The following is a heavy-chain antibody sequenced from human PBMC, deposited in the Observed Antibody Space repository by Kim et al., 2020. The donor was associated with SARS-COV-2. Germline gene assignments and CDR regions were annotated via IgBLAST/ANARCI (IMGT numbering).Heavy chain of an antibody. Sequence: SETLSLTCAVYTGSFSDYSWTWIRQPPGKGLEWIGEINHSGNTNYNPSLKSRVILLVDTSKNQFSLKLRSVTAADMAVYYCARGRVAVVEGARYGMDVWGRGTTVTVSS. V-gene: IGHV4-34*01. D-gene: IGHD3-22*01. CDR3: ARGRVAVVEGARYGMDV. J-gene: IGHJ6*02. CDR1: TGSFSDYS. CDR2: INHSGNT.